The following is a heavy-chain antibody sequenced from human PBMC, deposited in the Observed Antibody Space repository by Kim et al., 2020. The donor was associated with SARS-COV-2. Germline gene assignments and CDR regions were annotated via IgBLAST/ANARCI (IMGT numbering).Heavy chain of an antibody. CDR3: ARIRDPGEGFGGVVVGRSFVDY. V-gene: IGHV2-26*01. Sequence: SGPTLVNPTETLTLTCTVSDFSLSSARMGVSWIRQPPGKALEWLAHIFSNDETSYNTSLKSRLTISKDTSKSQVVLTMTNMDPVDTATYYCARIRDPGEGFGGVVVGRSFVDYWGQGTLVTVSS. D-gene: IGHD3-16*02. J-gene: IGHJ4*02. CDR1: DFSLSSARMG. CDR2: IFSNDET.